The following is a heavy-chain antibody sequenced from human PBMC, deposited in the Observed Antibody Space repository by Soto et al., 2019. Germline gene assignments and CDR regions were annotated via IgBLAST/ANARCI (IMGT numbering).Heavy chain of an antibody. D-gene: IGHD3-10*01. CDR3: ARHRAEGGSEYWFDS. J-gene: IGHJ5*01. CDR2: IFHSGST. V-gene: IGHV4-59*01. Sequence: QVQLQESGPGLVKPSETLFLTCTVSGGSISPYYWNWIRQPPGKGLEWIGYIFHSGSTSYNPSLKSLVIIYVDTSKYRFSLLLSCVTAADTAVHYCARHRAEGGSEYWFDSWGTGSLVTV. CDR1: GGSISPYY.